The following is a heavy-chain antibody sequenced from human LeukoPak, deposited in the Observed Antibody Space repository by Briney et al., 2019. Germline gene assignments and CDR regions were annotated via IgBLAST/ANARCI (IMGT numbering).Heavy chain of an antibody. D-gene: IGHD3-22*01. V-gene: IGHV3-23*01. CDR1: GFTFSSYA. J-gene: IGHJ3*02. CDR2: ISGSGGST. CDR3: ATYGHYDSSGYYLNDAFDI. Sequence: GGSLRLSCAASGFTFSSYAMSWVRQAPGKGLEWVSAISGSGGSTYYADSVKGRFTISRDNSKNTLYLQMNSLRAEDTAVYYCATYGHYDSSGYYLNDAFDIWGQGTMVTVSS.